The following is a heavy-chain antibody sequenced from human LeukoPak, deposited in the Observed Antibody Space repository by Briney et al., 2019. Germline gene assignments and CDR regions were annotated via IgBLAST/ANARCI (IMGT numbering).Heavy chain of an antibody. D-gene: IGHD5/OR15-5a*01. V-gene: IGHV1-2*02. J-gene: IGHJ4*02. CDR3: ARGGSVSDPPFGY. Sequence: PGASVKVSCKASGYTFTGYAIHWMRQAPGQGLEWMGWIIPNTGATNYAQKFQGRVTMTRDTSISTAYMELSSLRSDDTAVYYCARGGSVSDPPFGYWGQGTLVTVSS. CDR1: GYTFTGYA. CDR2: IIPNTGAT.